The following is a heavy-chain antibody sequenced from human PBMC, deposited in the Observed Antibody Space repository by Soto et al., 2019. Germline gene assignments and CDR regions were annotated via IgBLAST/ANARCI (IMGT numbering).Heavy chain of an antibody. V-gene: IGHV1-3*01. CDR1: GYIFTKSA. D-gene: IGHD6-25*01. CDR3: ARDGVAAGNINFDY. J-gene: IGHJ4*02. Sequence: SVKVSCTASGYIFTKSAMHWVRQAAGQRLEWMGWISGGNGNTKYSPKLQGRVTITRDTSASTAYMELSSLRSEDTALYYCARDGVAAGNINFDYWGQGTLVTVSS. CDR2: ISGGNGNT.